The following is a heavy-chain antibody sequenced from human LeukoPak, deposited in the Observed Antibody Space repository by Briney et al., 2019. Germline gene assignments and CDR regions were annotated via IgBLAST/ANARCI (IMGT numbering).Heavy chain of an antibody. D-gene: IGHD1-1*01. V-gene: IGHV3-21*01. CDR3: ARVLNDRTAGSN. J-gene: IGHJ4*02. CDR1: GFTFSSYS. Sequence: GGSLRLSCAASGFTFSSYSMNWVRQAPGKGLEWVSSISSSSSYIYYADSVKGRFTISRDNSKNTLYLQMNSLRAEDTAVYYCARVLNDRTAGSNWGQGTLVTVSS. CDR2: ISSSSSYI.